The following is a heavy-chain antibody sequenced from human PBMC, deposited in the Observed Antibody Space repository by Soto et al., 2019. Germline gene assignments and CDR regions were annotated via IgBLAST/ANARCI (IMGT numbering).Heavy chain of an antibody. Sequence: SETLSLTCTVSCGSINSAVHSWGWVRQSPGKGLDWIGYSYHSGSSYYNPSLQSRVTISVDRSKAQFYLTLTSVTAADTAVYYCARQDYCTTSTCYTAPQAYWGQGTMVTVSS. D-gene: IGHD2-8*01. CDR2: SYHSGSS. CDR3: ARQDYCTTSTCYTAPQAY. V-gene: IGHV4-30-2*06. CDR1: CGSINSAVHS. J-gene: IGHJ4*02.